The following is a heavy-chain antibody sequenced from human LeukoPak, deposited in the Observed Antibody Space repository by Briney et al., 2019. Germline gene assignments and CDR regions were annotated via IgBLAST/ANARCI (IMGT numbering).Heavy chain of an antibody. Sequence: ASVKVSCKASGYTFTSYYMHWVRQAPGQGLEWMGIINPSGGSTSYAQKFQGRVTMTRDTSISTAYMELSRLRSDDTAVYYCARDRYYDSSDTYYYYMDVWGKGTTVTVSS. CDR2: INPSGGST. CDR3: ARDRYYDSSDTYYYYMDV. D-gene: IGHD3-22*01. J-gene: IGHJ6*03. CDR1: GYTFTSYY. V-gene: IGHV1-46*01.